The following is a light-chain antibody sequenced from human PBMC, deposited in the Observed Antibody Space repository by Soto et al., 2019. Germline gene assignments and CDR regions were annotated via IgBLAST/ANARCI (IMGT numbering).Light chain of an antibody. V-gene: IGKV1-27*01. Sequence: DIQMTQSPSSLSASVGDRVTITCRSSQGISNYLAWYQQKPGKVPKLMIYAASTLQSGGPSRFSGSGSVTDFTLTISSLQPEDVATYYCQKYRTFGQGTKVEIK. J-gene: IGKJ1*01. CDR2: AAS. CDR3: QKYRT. CDR1: QGISNY.